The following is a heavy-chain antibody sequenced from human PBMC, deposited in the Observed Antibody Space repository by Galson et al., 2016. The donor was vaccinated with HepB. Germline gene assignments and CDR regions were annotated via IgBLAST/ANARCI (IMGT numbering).Heavy chain of an antibody. D-gene: IGHD3-16*01. V-gene: IGHV3-23*01. CDR2: ISATGGTT. CDR1: GFIVSDNY. CDR3: VKESPVRGNHFEY. J-gene: IGHJ4*02. Sequence: SLRLSCAGSGFIVSDNYMSWVRQAPGKGLQWVSAISATGGTTYYGESVKGRFTISRDNSKNTLYLQMNSLRAEDTAVYYCVKESPVRGNHFEYWGQGTLVTVSS.